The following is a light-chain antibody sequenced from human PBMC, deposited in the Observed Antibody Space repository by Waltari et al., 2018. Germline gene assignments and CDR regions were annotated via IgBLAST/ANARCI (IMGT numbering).Light chain of an antibody. CDR1: TPNIGNHY. Sequence: QSVLTQAPSVSAAPGPTVTIYCSGTTPNIGNHYVSWYQQLPGAAPKIVIYEDNRRPSGIPDRFSGSKSGASATLGITGLQTGDEADYYCGSWDSSLGIGVLGGGTRLTVL. V-gene: IGLV1-51*01. CDR2: EDN. J-gene: IGLJ3*02. CDR3: GSWDSSLGIGV.